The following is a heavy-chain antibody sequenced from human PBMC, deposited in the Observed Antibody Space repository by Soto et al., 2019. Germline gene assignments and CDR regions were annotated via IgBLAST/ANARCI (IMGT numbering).Heavy chain of an antibody. V-gene: IGHV1-18*01. CDR2: ISAYNGNT. Sequence: GASVKVSCKASGYTFTSYGISWVRQAPGQGLEWMGWISAYNGNTNYAQKFQGRVTMTTNTSTSTAYMELSSLRSEDTAVYYCARGRYDYIWGSYRAQFDIWGQGTMVTVSS. D-gene: IGHD3-16*02. CDR1: GYTFTSYG. J-gene: IGHJ3*02. CDR3: ARGRYDYIWGSYRAQFDI.